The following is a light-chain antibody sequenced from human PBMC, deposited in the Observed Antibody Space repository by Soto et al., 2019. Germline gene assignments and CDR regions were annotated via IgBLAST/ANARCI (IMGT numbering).Light chain of an antibody. CDR2: DNI. J-gene: IGLJ2*01. V-gene: IGLV1-40*01. CDR3: QSYDSSLSAVV. Sequence: QSVLTQPPSLSGALGQRVTISCTGSSSNIGAGFDVHWYQQLPESAPKLLIYDNINRPSGVPDRFSGSKFGTSASLAITGLQAEDEADYYCQSYDSSLSAVVFGGGTKLTVL. CDR1: SSNIGAGFD.